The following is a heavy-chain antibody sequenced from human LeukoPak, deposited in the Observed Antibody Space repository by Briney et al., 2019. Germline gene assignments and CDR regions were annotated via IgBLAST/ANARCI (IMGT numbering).Heavy chain of an antibody. CDR3: AREGYGVVNYPIDL. CDR1: GLIFSDFT. J-gene: IGHJ5*02. V-gene: IGHV3-21*01. CDR2: ITATTNLI. Sequence: GGSLRLSCVASGLIFSDFTMHWVRQAPGKGLEWVSSITATTNLIFNAASVKGRFTIPRDNAKRSLYLQMNSLRGDDTAMYYCAREGYGVVNYPIDLWGQGTLVTVSS. D-gene: IGHD4-17*01.